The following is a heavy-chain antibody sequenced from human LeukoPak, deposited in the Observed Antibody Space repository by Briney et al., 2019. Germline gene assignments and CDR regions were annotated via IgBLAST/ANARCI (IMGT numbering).Heavy chain of an antibody. D-gene: IGHD3-10*01. Sequence: SETLSLTCSVSGGSISTSDYWWGCIRQPPGKGLEWIGSVFFSGTTHYNPSLKSRVTLSVDTSKNQFSLKLTSVTAADTAVYYCASMVRGVSYFDYWGQGTLVTVSS. J-gene: IGHJ4*02. V-gene: IGHV4-39*01. CDR1: GGSISTSDYW. CDR2: VFFSGTT. CDR3: ASMVRGVSYFDY.